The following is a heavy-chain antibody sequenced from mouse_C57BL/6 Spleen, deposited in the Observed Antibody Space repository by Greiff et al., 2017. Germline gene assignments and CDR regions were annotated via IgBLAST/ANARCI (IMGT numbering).Heavy chain of an antibody. Sequence: EVKLMESGGGLVQPGGSLKLSCAASGFTFSDYGMAWVRQAPRKGPEWVAFISNLAYSIYYADTVTGRFTISRENAKNTLYLEMSSLRSEDTAMYDCARHDYGMDYWGQGTSVTVSS. CDR1: GFTFSDYG. V-gene: IGHV5-15*01. CDR2: ISNLAYSI. D-gene: IGHD2-4*01. CDR3: ARHDYGMDY. J-gene: IGHJ4*01.